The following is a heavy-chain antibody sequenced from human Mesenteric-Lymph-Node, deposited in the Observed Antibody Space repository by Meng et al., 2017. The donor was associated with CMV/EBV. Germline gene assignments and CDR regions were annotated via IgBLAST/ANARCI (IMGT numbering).Heavy chain of an antibody. V-gene: IGHV3-23*01. CDR3: AKSDYFDSSGYFSLYYYYGMDV. D-gene: IGHD3-22*01. CDR2: ISGSGSTT. CDR1: GFTFRSYA. J-gene: IGHJ6*02. Sequence: GGSLRLSCAASGFTFRSYAMSWVRQAPGKGLDWVAGISGSGSTTKYAASVEGRFTISRDNSKNTMYLQMNSLRVEDTAVYYCAKSDYFDSSGYFSLYYYYGMDVWGQGTTVTVSS.